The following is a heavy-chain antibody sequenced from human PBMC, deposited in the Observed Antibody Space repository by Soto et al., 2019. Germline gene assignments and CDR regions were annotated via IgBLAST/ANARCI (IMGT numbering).Heavy chain of an antibody. Sequence: QVQLVESGGGVVQPGRSLRLSCAASRFTFSSYGMHWVRQAPGKGLECVAVISYDGSSKNYADSVKGRFTISRDNSKNTLYLQMNSLRPEDTAVYYCARVRTVTFDLWGRGTLVTVSS. J-gene: IGHJ2*01. V-gene: IGHV3-30*03. CDR2: ISYDGSSK. D-gene: IGHD4-17*01. CDR1: RFTFSSYG. CDR3: ARVRTVTFDL.